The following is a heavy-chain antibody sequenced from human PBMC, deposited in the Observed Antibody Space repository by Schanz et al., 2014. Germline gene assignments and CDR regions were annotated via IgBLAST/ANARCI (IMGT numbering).Heavy chain of an antibody. CDR3: AKAEYDILTDSYSRLDP. D-gene: IGHD3-9*01. Sequence: QVQLQESGPGLLKPSETLSLTCTVSGGSIRSYFWSWIRQPPGKGLEWIGYIYYSGSTYYNPSLKSRVTISVDTSKNQFSLKLSSVTAADTAVYYCAKAEYDILTDSYSRLDPWGQGTLVTVSS. J-gene: IGHJ5*02. V-gene: IGHV4-59*12. CDR1: GGSIRSYF. CDR2: IYYSGST.